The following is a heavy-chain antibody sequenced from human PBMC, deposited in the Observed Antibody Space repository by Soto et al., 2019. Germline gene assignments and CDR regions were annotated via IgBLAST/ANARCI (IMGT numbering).Heavy chain of an antibody. CDR1: GYTFTGYY. Sequence: QVQLVQSGAEVKKPGASVKVSCKASGYTFTGYYMHWVRQAPGQGLEWMGWINPNSGGTNYAQKFQGWVTMTRDTSISTAYMELRRLRSDDTAVYYCARGGYYDSSGYLYYFDYWGQGTLVTVSS. V-gene: IGHV1-2*04. D-gene: IGHD3-22*01. CDR3: ARGGYYDSSGYLYYFDY. CDR2: INPNSGGT. J-gene: IGHJ4*02.